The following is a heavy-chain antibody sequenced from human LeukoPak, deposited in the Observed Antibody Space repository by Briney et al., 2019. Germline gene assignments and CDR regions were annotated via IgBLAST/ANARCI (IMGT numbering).Heavy chain of an antibody. J-gene: IGHJ4*02. CDR3: ARDQSGYFGY. CDR2: ISSDGRST. V-gene: IGHV3-74*01. CDR1: GFTLIGYW. Sequence: GRSLRLSCAASGFTLIGYWMNWVRQAPGEGLVWVSRISSDGRSTIYADSVKGRFTISRDNTKNTLYLQMNSVRAEDTAVYYCARDQSGYFGYWGQGTLVTVSS. D-gene: IGHD3-3*01.